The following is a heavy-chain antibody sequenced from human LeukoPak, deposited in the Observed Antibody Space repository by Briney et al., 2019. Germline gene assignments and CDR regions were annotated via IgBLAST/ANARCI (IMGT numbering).Heavy chain of an antibody. CDR3: ARLSAAADFDY. J-gene: IGHJ4*02. V-gene: IGHV4-38-2*02. Sequence: SETLSLTCTVSGYSISSGYYWGWIRQPPGKGLEWIGSIYYSGSTYYNPSLKSRVTISVDTSKNQFSLKLSSVTAADTAVYYCARLSAAADFDYWGQGTLVTVSS. CDR1: GYSISSGYY. D-gene: IGHD6-13*01. CDR2: IYYSGST.